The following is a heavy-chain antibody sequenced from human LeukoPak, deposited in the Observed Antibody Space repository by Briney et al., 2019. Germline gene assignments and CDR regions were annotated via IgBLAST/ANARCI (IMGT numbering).Heavy chain of an antibody. CDR3: AKGNNSRAASFDY. J-gene: IGHJ4*02. D-gene: IGHD2/OR15-2a*01. V-gene: IGHV3-23*01. CDR1: GFTFGSYV. Sequence: PGGSLRLSCAASGFTFGSYVMSWVRQAPGKGLEWVSSINTSGGSTYYADSVKGRFTISRDDSKNTLYVQMSSLRAEDTAVYYCAKGNNSRAASFDYWGQGTLVTVSS. CDR2: INTSGGST.